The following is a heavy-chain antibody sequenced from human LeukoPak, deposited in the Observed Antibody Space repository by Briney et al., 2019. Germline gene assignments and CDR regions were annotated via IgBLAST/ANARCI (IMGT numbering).Heavy chain of an antibody. CDR2: INHSGST. Sequence: PSETLSLTCAVYGGSFSGYYWSWIRQPPGKGLEWIGEINHSGSTNYNPSLKSRVTISVDTSKNQFSLKLSSVTAADTAVYYCARAHYYDSSGYSAFDPWGQGTLVTVSS. CDR1: GGSFSGYY. CDR3: ARAHYYDSSGYSAFDP. D-gene: IGHD3-22*01. V-gene: IGHV4-34*01. J-gene: IGHJ5*02.